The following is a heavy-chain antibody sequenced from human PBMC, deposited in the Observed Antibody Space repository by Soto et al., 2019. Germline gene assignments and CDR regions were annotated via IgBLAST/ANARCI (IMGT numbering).Heavy chain of an antibody. V-gene: IGHV4-38-2*01. CDR3: ARGRYSSSWHHYYYYGMDV. CDR2: IYHSGST. J-gene: IGHJ6*02. D-gene: IGHD6-13*01. Sequence: XATLSLTCAVSGYSISSGYYWCWIRQPPGKGLEWIGSIYHSGSTYYNPSLKSRVTISVDTSKNQFSLKLSSVTAADTAVYYCARGRYSSSWHHYYYYGMDVWGQGTTVTVSS. CDR1: GYSISSGYY.